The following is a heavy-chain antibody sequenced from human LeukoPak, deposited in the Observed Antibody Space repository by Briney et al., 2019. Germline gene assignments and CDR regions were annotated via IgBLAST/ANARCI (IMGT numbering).Heavy chain of an antibody. CDR2: IYYSGST. V-gene: IGHV4-59*01. J-gene: IGHJ4*02. Sequence: SETLSLTCTVSGGSISSYYWSWIRQPPGKGLEWIGYIYYSGSTNYNPSLKSRVSISTDTSKNQFSLNLSSVTAADTALYYCARTFWGRYIDYWGQGTLVTVSS. CDR3: ARTFWGRYIDY. D-gene: IGHD3-16*01. CDR1: GGSISSYY.